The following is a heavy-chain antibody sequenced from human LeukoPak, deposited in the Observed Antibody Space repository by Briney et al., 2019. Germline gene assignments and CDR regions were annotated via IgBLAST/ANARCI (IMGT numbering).Heavy chain of an antibody. CDR1: GYTFTSYG. V-gene: IGHV1-18*01. J-gene: IGHJ4*02. Sequence: ASVKVSCKASGYTFTSYGISWVRQAPGQGLEWMGWISAYNGNTNYAQKFQGRVTITADESTSTAYMELSSLRSEDTAVYYCARDRGVGYSSSWYYFDYWGQGTLVTVSS. D-gene: IGHD6-13*01. CDR2: ISAYNGNT. CDR3: ARDRGVGYSSSWYYFDY.